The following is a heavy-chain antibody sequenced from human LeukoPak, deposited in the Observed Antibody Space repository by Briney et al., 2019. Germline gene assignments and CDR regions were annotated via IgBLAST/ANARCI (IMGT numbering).Heavy chain of an antibody. CDR3: ARTTYTSSRFDF. Sequence: PGGSLRLSCAASGFTFSNYWMHWVRQAPGKGLAWVSRVNSDGSTTTYADSVKGRFTISRDNAKNTVYLQMNSLRAEDTGVYYCARTTYTSSRFDFWGQGTLVTVSS. CDR2: VNSDGSTT. D-gene: IGHD6-13*01. V-gene: IGHV3-74*03. J-gene: IGHJ4*02. CDR1: GFTFSNYW.